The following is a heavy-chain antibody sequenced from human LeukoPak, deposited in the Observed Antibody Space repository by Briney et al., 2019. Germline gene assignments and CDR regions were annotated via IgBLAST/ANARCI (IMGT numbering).Heavy chain of an antibody. Sequence: GGSLRLSCAASGFTFSSYWMHWVRQAPGKGLVWVSRINSDGSSTSYADSVKGRFTISRDNAKNTLYLQMNSLRAEDTAVYYCARLMRHMREDVYDVWGQGTMVIVSS. CDR3: ARLMRHMREDVYDV. D-gene: IGHD2-21*01. CDR2: INSDGSST. V-gene: IGHV3-74*01. J-gene: IGHJ3*01. CDR1: GFTFSSYW.